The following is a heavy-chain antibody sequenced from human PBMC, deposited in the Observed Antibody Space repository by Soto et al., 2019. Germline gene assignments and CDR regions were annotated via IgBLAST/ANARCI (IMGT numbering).Heavy chain of an antibody. Sequence: GGSLRLSCAASGFTFSSYWMHWVRQAPGEGLMWVSRINPDGSTTSYADSVKGRFTISRDNSKNTLYLQMNSLRAEDTAVYYCARVGEAAPALDYWGQGTLVTVSS. CDR1: GFTFSSYW. V-gene: IGHV3-74*01. D-gene: IGHD6-6*01. CDR2: INPDGSTT. J-gene: IGHJ4*02. CDR3: ARVGEAAPALDY.